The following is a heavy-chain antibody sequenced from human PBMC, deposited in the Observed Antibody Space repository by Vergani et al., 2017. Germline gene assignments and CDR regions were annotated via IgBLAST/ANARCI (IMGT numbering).Heavy chain of an antibody. J-gene: IGHJ4*02. CDR1: GYTFTGYF. CDR2: INPHSGVT. V-gene: IGHV1-2*02. CDR3: ARVIVGCSRTNCFADH. D-gene: IGHD2-2*01. Sequence: QVQLVQSGAEVKKPGASVKVSCKASGYTFTGYFMHWVRQAPGQGPQWMGWINPHSGVTNYAQKFQDRVTITRDTSINTAYMEMTRLRPDDTAIYYCARVIVGCSRTNCFADHWGQGTLVTVSS.